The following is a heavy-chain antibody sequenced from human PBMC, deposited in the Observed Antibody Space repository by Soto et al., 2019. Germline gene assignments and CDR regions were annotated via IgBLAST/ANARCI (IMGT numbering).Heavy chain of an antibody. CDR2: ISSYNGDT. Sequence: ASVKVSCTASGYTFTRSGISWVRQAPGQGPEWMGWISSYNGDTNYAQTFQGRVTMTTDTSTSTAYMELRSLRSDDTAVYYCAREGVAPYWYYGKEVWGQGNRVTV. CDR3: AREGVAPYWYYGKEV. V-gene: IGHV1-18*01. D-gene: IGHD5-12*01. CDR1: GYTFTRSG. J-gene: IGHJ6*02.